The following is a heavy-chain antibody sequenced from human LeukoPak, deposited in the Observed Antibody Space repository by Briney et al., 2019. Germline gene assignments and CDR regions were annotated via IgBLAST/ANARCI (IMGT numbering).Heavy chain of an antibody. D-gene: IGHD6-13*01. CDR1: GGTFSSYA. CDR2: IIPIFGTA. J-gene: IGHJ4*02. V-gene: IGHV1-69*13. CDR3: ARAPLLAAAGTRGLDY. Sequence: SVKVSCKASGGTFSSYAISWVRQAPGHGLEWMGGIIPIFGTANYAQKFQGRVTITADESTSTAYMELSSLRSEDTAVYYCARAPLLAAAGTRGLDYWGQGTLVTVSS.